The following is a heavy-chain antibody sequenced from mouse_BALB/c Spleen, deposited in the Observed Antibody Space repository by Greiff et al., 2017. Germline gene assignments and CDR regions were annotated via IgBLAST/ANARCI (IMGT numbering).Heavy chain of an antibody. CDR1: GDSITSGY. V-gene: IGHV3-8*02. Sequence: VQLKESGPSLVKPSQTLSLTCSVTGDSITSGYWNWIRKFPGNKLEYMGYISYSGSTYYNPSLKSRISITRDTSKNQYYLQLNSVTTEDTATYYCARYDDGYQSWFAYWGQGTLVTVSA. CDR3: ARYDDGYQSWFAY. J-gene: IGHJ3*01. CDR2: ISYSGST. D-gene: IGHD2-3*01.